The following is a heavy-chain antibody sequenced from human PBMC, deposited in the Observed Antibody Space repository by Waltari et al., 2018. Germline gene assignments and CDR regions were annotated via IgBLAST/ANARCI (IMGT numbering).Heavy chain of an antibody. CDR1: GFSLSTSGVG. D-gene: IGHD3-10*01. Sequence: QITLKESGPTLVKPTQTLTLTCPFSGFSLSTSGVGVGWIRQPPGTALEWLALIYWNDDKRYSPSLKSRLTITKDTSKNQVVLTMTNMDPVDTATYYCAHRGMGITMIRGAADAFDIWGQGTMVTVSS. CDR2: IYWNDDK. J-gene: IGHJ3*02. CDR3: AHRGMGITMIRGAADAFDI. V-gene: IGHV2-5*01.